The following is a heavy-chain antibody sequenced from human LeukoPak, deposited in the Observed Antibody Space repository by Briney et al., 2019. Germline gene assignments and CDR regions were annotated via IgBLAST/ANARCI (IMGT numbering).Heavy chain of an antibody. CDR1: GFTFSSYA. D-gene: IGHD3-3*01. CDR2: ISGSGYNS. Sequence: GASLRLSCAASGFTFSSYAMTWVRQAPGKGLEWVSAISGSGYNSYYADSVKGRFTISRDNSKNTLFLQMNSLRGEDTAIYYCAKWMVRRDFWSGAFDIWGQGTMVTV. CDR3: AKWMVRRDFWSGAFDI. J-gene: IGHJ3*02. V-gene: IGHV3-23*01.